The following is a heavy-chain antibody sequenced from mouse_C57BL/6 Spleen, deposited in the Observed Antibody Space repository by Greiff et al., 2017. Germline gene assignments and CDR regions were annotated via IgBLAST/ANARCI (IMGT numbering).Heavy chain of an antibody. Sequence: QVQLKQPGAELVKPGASVKMSCKASGYTFTSYWITWVKQRPGQGLEWIGDIYPGSGSTNYNEKFKSKATLTVDTSSSTAYMQLSSLTSEDSAVYYCARSGILRHYFDYWGQGTTLTVSS. CDR1: GYTFTSYW. CDR2: IYPGSGST. V-gene: IGHV1-55*01. D-gene: IGHD1-2*01. CDR3: ARSGILRHYFDY. J-gene: IGHJ2*01.